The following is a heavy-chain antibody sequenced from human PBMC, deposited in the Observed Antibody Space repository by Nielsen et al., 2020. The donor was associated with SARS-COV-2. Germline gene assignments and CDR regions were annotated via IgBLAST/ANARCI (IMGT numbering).Heavy chain of an antibody. J-gene: IGHJ4*02. V-gene: IGHV3-33*01. CDR1: GFTFSSYG. D-gene: IGHD2-15*01. Sequence: GGSLRLSCAASGFTFSSYGMHWVRQAPGKGLEWVAVIWYDGSNKYYTDSVKGRFTVSRDNSKRTLYLQMNSLRAEDTAVYYCAREWWGFDSWGQGTLVTVSS. CDR2: IWYDGSNK. CDR3: AREWWGFDS.